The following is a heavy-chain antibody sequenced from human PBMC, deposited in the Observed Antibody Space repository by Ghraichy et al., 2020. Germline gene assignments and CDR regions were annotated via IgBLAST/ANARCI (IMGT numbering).Heavy chain of an antibody. J-gene: IGHJ4*02. D-gene: IGHD3-10*01. CDR1: GFTVSSNY. V-gene: IGHV3-53*01. Sequence: LSLTCAASGFTVSSNYMSWVRQAPGKGLEWVSVIYSGGSTYYADSVKGRFTISRDNSKNTLYLQMNSLRAEDTAVYYCARAQLWFGELSTFDYWGQGTLVTVSS. CDR2: IYSGGST. CDR3: ARAQLWFGELSTFDY.